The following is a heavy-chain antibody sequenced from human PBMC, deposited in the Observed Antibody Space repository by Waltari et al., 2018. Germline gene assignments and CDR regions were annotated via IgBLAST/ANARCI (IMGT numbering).Heavy chain of an antibody. CDR3: ARGRRRVVVVAATFNWFDP. Sequence: QVQLQQWGAGLLKPSETLSLTCAVYGGSFSGYYWSWIRQPPGKGLEGIGEINHSGRTNYNPSLKSRGTISVDTSKNQFSLKLSSGTAADTAVYYCARGRRRVVVVAATFNWFDPWGQGTLVTVSS. V-gene: IGHV4-34*01. J-gene: IGHJ5*02. CDR2: INHSGRT. CDR1: GGSFSGYY. D-gene: IGHD2-15*01.